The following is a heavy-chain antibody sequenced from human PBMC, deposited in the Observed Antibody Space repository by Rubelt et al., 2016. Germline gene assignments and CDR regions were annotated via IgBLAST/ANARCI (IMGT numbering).Heavy chain of an antibody. CDR3: TSLRSHAMDV. D-gene: IGHD3-16*01. Sequence: QVQLVQSGAEVKKPGASVKVSCKASGYTFTTYNINWVRQATGQGLEWMGWMNPNSCTTGYVQKFQGRLTMSRNTSISTAYMELGRLSSEDTAVYYCTSLRSHAMDVWGQGTTVTVSS. J-gene: IGHJ6*02. V-gene: IGHV1-8*01. CDR1: GYTFTTYN. CDR2: MNPNSCTT.